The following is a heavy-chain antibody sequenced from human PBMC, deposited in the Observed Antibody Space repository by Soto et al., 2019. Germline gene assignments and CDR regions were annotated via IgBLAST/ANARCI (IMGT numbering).Heavy chain of an antibody. J-gene: IGHJ3*02. CDR2: IYYSGST. CDR3: ARDKEDSSGYYYRPDAFDI. V-gene: IGHV4-31*03. CDR1: GGYNSSGGYY. Sequence: SETLSLTCTVSGGYNSSGGYYWSWIRQHPGKGLEWIGYIYYSGSTYYNPSLKIRVTISVDTSKNQFSLKLSSVTAADTAVYYCARDKEDSSGYYYRPDAFDIWGQGTMVTVSS. D-gene: IGHD3-22*01.